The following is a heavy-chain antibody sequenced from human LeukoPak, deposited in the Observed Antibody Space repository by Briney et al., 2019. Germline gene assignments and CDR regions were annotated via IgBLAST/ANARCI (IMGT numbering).Heavy chain of an antibody. D-gene: IGHD3-22*01. J-gene: IGHJ4*02. CDR1: GGSISSRSYY. CDR2: IYYSGST. Sequence: SETLSLTCTVSGGSISSRSYYWSWIRQPPGKGLEWIGYIYYSGSTNYNPSLKSRVTISVDTSKNQFSLRLSSVTAADTAVYYCARVTGYIVEDYFDYWGQGTLVTVSS. CDR3: ARVTGYIVEDYFDY. V-gene: IGHV4-61*01.